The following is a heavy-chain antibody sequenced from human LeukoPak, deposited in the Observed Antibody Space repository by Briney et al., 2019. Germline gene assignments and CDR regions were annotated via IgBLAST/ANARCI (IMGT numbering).Heavy chain of an antibody. V-gene: IGHV1-46*01. CDR1: VYTFPSYY. Sequence: GASVKVSCKASVYTFPSYYMHWVRQAPGQGLEWMGIINPSGGSTNYAQKFHGRVTMTRARSTSTVYMALSNLRSEDTAVYYCASTTYYYDSSALDSWGQGTLVTVSS. D-gene: IGHD3-22*01. CDR3: ASTTYYYDSSALDS. J-gene: IGHJ4*02. CDR2: INPSGGST.